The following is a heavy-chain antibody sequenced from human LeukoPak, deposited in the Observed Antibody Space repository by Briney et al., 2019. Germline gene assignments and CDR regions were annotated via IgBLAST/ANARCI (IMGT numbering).Heavy chain of an antibody. V-gene: IGHV4-34*01. CDR1: GGSLNGHY. CDR2: RSESGGT. J-gene: IGHJ5*02. CDR3: ARWSSDWENNYFDP. D-gene: IGHD6-19*01. Sequence: SETLSLTCAVYGGSLNGHYWSWIRQPPGKGLEWIGERSESGGTKFNPSLKRRVTISADTSNNRFSLRLTSATAADTAVYYCARWSSDWENNYFDPWGQGILVTVSS.